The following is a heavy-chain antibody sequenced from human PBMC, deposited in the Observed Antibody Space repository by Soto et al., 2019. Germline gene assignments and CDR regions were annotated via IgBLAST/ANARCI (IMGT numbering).Heavy chain of an antibody. V-gene: IGHV4-34*01. Sequence: SETLSLTCAVYGGSFSGYYWSWIRQPPGKGLEWIGEINHSGSTNYNPSLKSRVTISVDTSKNQFSLKLSSVTAADTAVYYCGSITPSYSSSSDVRGYNWFDPWGQGTLVTSPQ. CDR1: GGSFSGYY. CDR3: GSITPSYSSSSDVRGYNWFDP. D-gene: IGHD6-6*01. J-gene: IGHJ5*02. CDR2: INHSGST.